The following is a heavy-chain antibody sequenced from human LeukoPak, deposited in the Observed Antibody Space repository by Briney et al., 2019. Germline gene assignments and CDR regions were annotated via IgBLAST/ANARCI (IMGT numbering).Heavy chain of an antibody. D-gene: IGHD2-15*01. CDR3: ARGDSDSVFDY. V-gene: IGHV1-8*01. Sequence: GASVKVSCKASGYTFTSYDINWVRQAPGQGLEWMGWMNPNSGNTVYAQKFQGRVTMTRNTSISTAYMELSSLRSEDTAVYYCARGDSDSVFDYWGQGTLVTVSS. CDR1: GYTFTSYD. J-gene: IGHJ4*02. CDR2: MNPNSGNT.